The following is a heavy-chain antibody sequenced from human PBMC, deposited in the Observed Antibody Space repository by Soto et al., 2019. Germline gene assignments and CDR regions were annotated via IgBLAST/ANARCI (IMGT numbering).Heavy chain of an antibody. J-gene: IGHJ6*02. CDR2: INPNSGVA. CDR3: ARQGSGTEYPQYFYYGMDV. D-gene: IGHD6-19*01. V-gene: IGHV1-2*07. Sequence: QVQLVQSGAEVEKPGASVRVSCKTSGYTFTAYYIHWVRQAPGRGLEWMGWINPNSGVANYAHNFQARLTMTRYTSISTVYLDLSKMRSEDTTVYYCARQGSGTEYPQYFYYGMDVWGQGTTAAAAS. CDR1: GYTFTAYY.